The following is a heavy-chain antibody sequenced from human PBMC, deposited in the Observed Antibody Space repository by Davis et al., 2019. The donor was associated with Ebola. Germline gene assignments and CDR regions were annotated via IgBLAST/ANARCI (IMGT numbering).Heavy chain of an antibody. CDR3: AKDIRMYSSSSPWFDP. Sequence: GGSLRLSCAAPGFTFDDYAMHWVRQAPGKGLEWVSGISWNSGSIGYADSVKGRFTISRDNAKNSLYLQMNSLRAEDTALYYCAKDIRMYSSSSPWFDPWGQGTLVTVSS. V-gene: IGHV3-9*01. J-gene: IGHJ5*02. CDR2: ISWNSGSI. D-gene: IGHD6-6*01. CDR1: GFTFDDYA.